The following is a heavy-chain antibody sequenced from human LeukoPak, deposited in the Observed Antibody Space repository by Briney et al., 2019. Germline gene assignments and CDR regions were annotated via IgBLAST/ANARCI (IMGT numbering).Heavy chain of an antibody. J-gene: IGHJ4*02. V-gene: IGHV4-34*01. Sequence: SETLSLTCAVYGGSFSGYYWSWIRQPPGKGLEWIGEINHSGSTNYNPSLKSRVTISVDTSKNQFSLKLSSVTAADTAVYYCASQNSTVITCDYWGQGTLVTVSS. CDR3: ASQNSTVITCDY. CDR2: INHSGST. CDR1: GGSFSGYY. D-gene: IGHD4-17*01.